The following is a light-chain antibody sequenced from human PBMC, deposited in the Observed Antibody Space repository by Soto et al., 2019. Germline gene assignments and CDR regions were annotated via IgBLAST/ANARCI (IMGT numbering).Light chain of an antibody. Sequence: IVLTQSPGTLSLSPGERATLSCRASQSVSSSHLAWYQQKPGQPPRLLIFDTSNRATGIPDRFSGSGSGTDFTITISSLEPEDFAVYYCQHYGRSPPSWTFGQGTKVEIK. CDR3: QHYGRSPPSWT. J-gene: IGKJ1*01. CDR2: DTS. V-gene: IGKV3-20*01. CDR1: QSVSSSH.